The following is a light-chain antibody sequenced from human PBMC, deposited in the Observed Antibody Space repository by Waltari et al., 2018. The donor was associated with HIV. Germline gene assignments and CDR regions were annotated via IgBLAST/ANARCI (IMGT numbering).Light chain of an antibody. Sequence: QSVLTQPPSASGTPGQRITISCSCSSSPVGSTYVYWYQQLPGTAPKLLIYRNNQRPSGVPDRFSGSKSGTSASLASSGLRSEDEADYYCATWDDTLSGHVVFGGGTKLNVL. CDR2: RNN. V-gene: IGLV1-47*01. CDR1: SSPVGSTY. CDR3: ATWDDTLSGHVV. J-gene: IGLJ2*01.